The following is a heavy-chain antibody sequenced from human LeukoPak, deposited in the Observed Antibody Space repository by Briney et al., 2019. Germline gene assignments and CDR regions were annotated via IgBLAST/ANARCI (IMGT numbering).Heavy chain of an antibody. Sequence: PGGSLRLSCAASGFTFSSYDMNWVRQAPGKGLEWVAVISYDGSNKYYADSVKGRFTISRDNSKNMLYLQMNSLRAEDTAVYYCAKKGASSSGPAWFDYWGQGTLVTVSS. CDR3: AKKGASSSGPAWFDY. V-gene: IGHV3-30*18. CDR1: GFTFSSYD. J-gene: IGHJ4*02. D-gene: IGHD6-13*01. CDR2: ISYDGSNK.